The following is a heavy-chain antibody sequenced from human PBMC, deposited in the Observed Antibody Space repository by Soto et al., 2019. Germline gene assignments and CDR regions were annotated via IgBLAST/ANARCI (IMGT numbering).Heavy chain of an antibody. J-gene: IGHJ4*02. CDR1: GGSISSGGYY. Sequence: SETLSLTCAVSGGSISSGGYYWSWIRQPPGKGLEWIGYIYYSGSTNYNPSLQSRVTISVDTSKNQFSLKLSSVTAADTAVYYCARAVLPATAPFDYWGQGTLVTVSS. CDR2: IYYSGST. V-gene: IGHV4-61*08. CDR3: ARAVLPATAPFDY. D-gene: IGHD2-2*01.